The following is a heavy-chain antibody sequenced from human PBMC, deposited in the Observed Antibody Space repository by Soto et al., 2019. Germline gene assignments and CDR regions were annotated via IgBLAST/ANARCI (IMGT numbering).Heavy chain of an antibody. D-gene: IGHD2-2*01. V-gene: IGHV4-39*07. CDR3: ARDYLSSKLSLSYFDF. J-gene: IGHJ4*02. Sequence: SETLSLTCTVSGGSISSSSYYWGWIRQPPGKGLEWIGSIYYSGSTYYNPSLKSRVTMTRDTSTSTVYMELTILRSEDAAVYYCARDYLSSKLSLSYFDFWGQGTLVTVSS. CDR1: GGSISSSSYY. CDR2: IYYSGST.